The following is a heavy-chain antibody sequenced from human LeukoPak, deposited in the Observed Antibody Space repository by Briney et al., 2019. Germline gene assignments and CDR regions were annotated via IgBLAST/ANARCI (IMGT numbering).Heavy chain of an antibody. CDR3: ARAPPQDPYSYGYSDY. J-gene: IGHJ4*02. CDR1: GYTFTSYD. CDR2: IIPIFGTA. D-gene: IGHD5-18*01. V-gene: IGHV1-69*13. Sequence: ASVKVSCKASGYTFTSYDINWVRQAPGQGLEWMEGIIPIFGTANYAQKFQGRVTITADESTSTAYMELSSLRSEDTAVYYCARAPPQDPYSYGYSDYWGQGTLVTVSS.